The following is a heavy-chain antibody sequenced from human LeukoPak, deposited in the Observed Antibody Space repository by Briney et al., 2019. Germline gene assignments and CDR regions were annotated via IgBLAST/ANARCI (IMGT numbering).Heavy chain of an antibody. D-gene: IGHD3-10*01. CDR1: GFTFSSYA. Sequence: AGGSLRLSCAASGFTFSSYAMTWVRQAPGKGLEWVSSISSSSTYTYYADLVKGRFTIARDNAKNSLYLQMNSLRAEDTAVYYCGNNYGSGSLRVDYWGQGTLVTVSS. V-gene: IGHV3-21*01. CDR2: ISSSSTYT. J-gene: IGHJ4*02. CDR3: GNNYGSGSLRVDY.